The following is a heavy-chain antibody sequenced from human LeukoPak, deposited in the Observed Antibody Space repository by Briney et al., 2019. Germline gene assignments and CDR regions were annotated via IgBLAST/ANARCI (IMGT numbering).Heavy chain of an antibody. V-gene: IGHV1-18*04. J-gene: IGHJ4*02. Sequence: ASVKVSCKASGYTFTSYGISWVRQAPGQGLEWMGWISAYNGNTNYAQKLQGRVTMTTDTSTSTAYMELRSLRSDDTAVYYCARFRRYSRVDTAMASFDYWGQGTLVTVSS. CDR1: GYTFTSYG. CDR2: ISAYNGNT. D-gene: IGHD5-18*01. CDR3: ARFRRYSRVDTAMASFDY.